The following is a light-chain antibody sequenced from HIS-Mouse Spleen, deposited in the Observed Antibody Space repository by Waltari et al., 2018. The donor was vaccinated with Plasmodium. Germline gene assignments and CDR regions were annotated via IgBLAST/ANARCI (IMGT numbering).Light chain of an antibody. CDR1: QSVFYSSNNKNY. CDR3: QQYYSTPPYT. Sequence: DIVMTQSPDSLAVSLGERATINCKSSQSVFYSSNNKNYLAWYQQKPGQPPKLLIYWASTRESGVPDRFSGSGSGTDFTLTISSLQAEDVAVYYCQQYYSTPPYTFGQGTKL. J-gene: IGKJ2*01. V-gene: IGKV4-1*01. CDR2: WAS.